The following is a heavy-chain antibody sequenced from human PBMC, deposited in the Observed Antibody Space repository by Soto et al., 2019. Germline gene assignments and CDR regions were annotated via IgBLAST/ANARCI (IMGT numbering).Heavy chain of an antibody. CDR1: RFTFTSYY. CDR3: ARDDPCYCTHGPCYTPRYYYHRMDV. V-gene: IGHV1-18*04. Sequence: ASVNFSCRSPRFTFTSYYIHWARYFSGQGLAPLEWISAYNGNTNYAQKLPGRVTMTTDTSTSTAYMERRSLRSDDTAVYYCARDDPCYCTHGPCYTPRYYYHRMDVWAKATTLTVYS. CDR2: ISAYNGNT. J-gene: IGHJ6*04. D-gene: IGHD2-8*01.